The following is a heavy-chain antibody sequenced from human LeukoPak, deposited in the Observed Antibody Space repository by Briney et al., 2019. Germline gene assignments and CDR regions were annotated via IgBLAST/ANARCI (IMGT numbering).Heavy chain of an antibody. J-gene: IGHJ5*02. CDR1: GGSISTFY. V-gene: IGHV4-59*08. D-gene: IGHD3-16*01. Sequence: PSETLSLTCTVSGGSISTFYWSWIRQPPGKGLEWIGFIYYSGITNYNPSPKSRVTMSVDTSKNQFSLKLSSVTAADTAVYYCTRHGGAFDPWGQGTLVTVSS. CDR3: TRHGGAFDP. CDR2: IYYSGIT.